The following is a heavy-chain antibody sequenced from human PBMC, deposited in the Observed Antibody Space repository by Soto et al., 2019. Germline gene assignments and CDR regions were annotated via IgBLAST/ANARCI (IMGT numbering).Heavy chain of an antibody. CDR1: GYSFTTYW. V-gene: IGHV5-51*01. CDR2: IYPGDSDT. CDR3: ARVYSSGSDY. D-gene: IGHD6-19*01. Sequence: GESLKISCKGSGYSFTTYWIGWVRQMPGKGLEWMGIIYPGDSDTKYSPSFQGQVTISADKSINTAYLQWSSLQASDSAMYYCARVYSSGSDYWGQGTLVTVSS. J-gene: IGHJ4*02.